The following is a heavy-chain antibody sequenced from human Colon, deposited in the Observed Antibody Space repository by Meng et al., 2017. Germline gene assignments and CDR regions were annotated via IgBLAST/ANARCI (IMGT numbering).Heavy chain of an antibody. CDR3: ARARELWGRPLPSPFDY. V-gene: IGHV2-5*02. Sequence: ITLKESGPTLVKPTQTLTLTCSISGFALSGVTVAWIRQPPGKALECLAVIYWDDDKRYRPSLESRLTITKDTSKNQVVLTMTNVDPVDTATYYCARARELWGRPLPSPFDYWGPETLVTVSS. CDR1: GFALSGVT. D-gene: IGHD7-27*01. J-gene: IGHJ4*02. CDR2: IYWDDDK.